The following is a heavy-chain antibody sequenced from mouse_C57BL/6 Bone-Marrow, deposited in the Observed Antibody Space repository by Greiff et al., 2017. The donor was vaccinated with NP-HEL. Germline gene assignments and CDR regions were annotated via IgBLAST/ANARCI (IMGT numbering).Heavy chain of an antibody. Sequence: EVKLVESGGGLVQSGRSLRLSCATSGFTFSDFYMEWVRQAPGKGLEWIAASRNKANDYTTVYSASVKGRFIVSRDTSQSILYLQMNALRAEDTAIYYCARDAGGSNWDWFFDVWGTGTTVTVSS. D-gene: IGHD4-1*01. V-gene: IGHV7-1*01. CDR1: GFTFSDFY. CDR3: ARDAGGSNWDWFFDV. CDR2: SRNKANDYTT. J-gene: IGHJ1*03.